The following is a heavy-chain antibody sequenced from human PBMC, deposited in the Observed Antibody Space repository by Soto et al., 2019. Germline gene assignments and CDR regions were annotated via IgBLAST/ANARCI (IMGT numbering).Heavy chain of an antibody. CDR3: TRDLGWFDP. V-gene: IGHV3-15*01. CDR2: IKSQADGGTT. Sequence: EVQVVESGGDLVKPGGSLRLSCAASGFTFINAWMSWVRQAPGKGLEWVGRIKSQADGGTTDYAAPVKGRFTISRDDAENTLYMQINSLKTEDTAVYYCTRDLGWFDPRGKGTLVTVAS. CDR1: GFTFINAW. J-gene: IGHJ5*02.